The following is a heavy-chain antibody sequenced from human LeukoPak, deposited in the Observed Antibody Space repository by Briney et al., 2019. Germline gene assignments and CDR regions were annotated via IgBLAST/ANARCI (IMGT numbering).Heavy chain of an antibody. J-gene: IGHJ3*02. CDR3: AFVVRCTEGAFDI. CDR1: AFTFSSYFW. D-gene: IGHD2-8*02. V-gene: IGHV3-74*01. CDR2: IKSDGSSS. Sequence: GGSLRLSCAATAFTFSSYFWMHWVRQAPGKGLVWVSRIKSDGSSSTYADSVKGRFTISRDNAKNTLYLQMNSLRAEDTAVYYCAFVVRCTEGAFDIWGQGTVVTVSS.